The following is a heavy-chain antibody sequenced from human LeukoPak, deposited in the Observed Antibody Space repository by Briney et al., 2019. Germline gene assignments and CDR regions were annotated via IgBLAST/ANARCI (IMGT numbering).Heavy chain of an antibody. D-gene: IGHD1-26*01. CDR2: IYYDGST. J-gene: IGHJ4*02. Sequence: KTSETLSLTCTVSGGSIGITNYYWGCIRQPPGKGLEWIGNIYYDGSTYYNPSLQNRVTISVDTSKNQFSLRLSSVTAADTAVYYCATRRPIVGATPYFDYWGQGALVTVSS. CDR3: ATRRPIVGATPYFDY. CDR1: GGSIGITNYY. V-gene: IGHV4-39*01.